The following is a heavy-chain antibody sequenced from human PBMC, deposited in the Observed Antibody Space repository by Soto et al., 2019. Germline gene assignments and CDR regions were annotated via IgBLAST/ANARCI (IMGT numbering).Heavy chain of an antibody. J-gene: IGHJ4*02. CDR2: ISWNSGTI. Sequence: PGGSLRLSFAASGFTFDDCVMHWVRQAPGKGLEWVSGISWNSGTIGYADSVKGRFTISRDNAKNSLYLQMNCLRAEDTALYYCRVAGGMSEADYWGQGTLVTVSS. CDR3: RVAGGMSEADY. CDR1: GFTFDDCV. D-gene: IGHD6-19*01. V-gene: IGHV3-9*01.